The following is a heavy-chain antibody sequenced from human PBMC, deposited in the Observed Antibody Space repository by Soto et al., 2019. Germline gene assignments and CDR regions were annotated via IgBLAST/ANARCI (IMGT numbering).Heavy chain of an antibody. J-gene: IGHJ6*02. CDR2: ISYDGSNK. CDR1: GFTFSSYA. Sequence: QVQLVESGGGVVQPGRSLRLSCAASGFTFSSYAMHWVRQAPGKGLEWVAVISYDGSNKYYADSVKGRFTISRDNSKNTLYLQMNSRRAEDTAVYYCARDLASGTDDRAYGMDVWGQGTTVTVSS. V-gene: IGHV3-30-3*01. CDR3: ARDLASGTDDRAYGMDV. D-gene: IGHD1-7*01.